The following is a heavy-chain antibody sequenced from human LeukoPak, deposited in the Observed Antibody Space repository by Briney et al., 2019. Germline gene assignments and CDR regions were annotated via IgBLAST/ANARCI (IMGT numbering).Heavy chain of an antibody. CDR3: AKTGYGDYVSIDWFDP. CDR2: ISGSGGST. J-gene: IGHJ5*02. V-gene: IGHV3-23*01. CDR1: GFTFSSYA. D-gene: IGHD4-17*01. Sequence: GGSLRLSCAASGFTFSSYAMSWVRQAPGKGLEWVSAISGSGGSTYYADSVKGRFTISRDNSKNTLYLQMNSLRPEDTAVYYCAKTGYGDYVSIDWFDPWGQGTLVTVSS.